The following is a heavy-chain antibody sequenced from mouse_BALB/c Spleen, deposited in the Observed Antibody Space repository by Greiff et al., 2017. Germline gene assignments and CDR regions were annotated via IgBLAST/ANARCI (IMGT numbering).Heavy chain of an antibody. CDR1: GFTFSSYG. CDR3: ARHLVYAMDY. CDR2: ISSGGSYT. Sequence: VQLKQSGGDLVKPGGSLKLSCAASGFTFSSYGMSWVRQTPDKRLEWVATISSGGSYTYYPDSVKGRFTISRDNAKNTLYLQMSSLKSEDTAMYYCARHLVYAMDYWGQGTSVTVSS. V-gene: IGHV5-6*01. J-gene: IGHJ4*01.